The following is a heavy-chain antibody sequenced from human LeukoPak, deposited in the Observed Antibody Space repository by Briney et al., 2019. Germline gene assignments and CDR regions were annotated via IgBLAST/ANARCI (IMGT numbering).Heavy chain of an antibody. CDR2: IYYSGST. CDR3: ARVDTGLGVVGAILGAFDI. Sequence: KPSETLSLTCTVSGGSIGSYYWSWIRQPPGKGLEWIGYIYYSGSTNYNPSLKSRVNISVGASKNQFSLKLSSVTAADTAVYYCARVDTGLGVVGAILGAFDIWGQGTMVTVSS. CDR1: GGSIGSYY. D-gene: IGHD1-26*01. V-gene: IGHV4-59*01. J-gene: IGHJ3*02.